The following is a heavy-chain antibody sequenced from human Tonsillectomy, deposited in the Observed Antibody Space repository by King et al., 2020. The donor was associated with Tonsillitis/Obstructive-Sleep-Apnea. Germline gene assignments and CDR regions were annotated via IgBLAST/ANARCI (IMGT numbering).Heavy chain of an antibody. CDR3: AHTYDSSGSFDC. CDR2: ITPFNGDA. V-gene: IGHV1-45*02. D-gene: IGHD3-22*01. CDR1: GYTFTYRY. J-gene: IGHJ4*02. Sequence: QLVQSGAEVKKTGSSVKVSCKASGYTFTYRYLHWVRQAPGQALEWMGWITPFNGDANYAQSFQDRVTIPRDRSMTTAYMELSSLRSEDTAMYYCAHTYDSSGSFDCWGQGTLVSVSS.